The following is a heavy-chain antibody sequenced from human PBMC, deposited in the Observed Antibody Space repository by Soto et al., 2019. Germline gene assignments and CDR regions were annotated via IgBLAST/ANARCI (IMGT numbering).Heavy chain of an antibody. CDR1: GGSFSGYF. Sequence: LSLTCTVYGGSFSGYFWTWIRQPPGRGLEWIGEINHSGSTNYNPSLKSRVTISADTSENQLSLRLTSVTAADTAVYYCVRGQWLPRGEYWGQGTLVTVSS. D-gene: IGHD6-19*01. CDR2: INHSGST. CDR3: VRGQWLPRGEY. J-gene: IGHJ4*02. V-gene: IGHV4-34*01.